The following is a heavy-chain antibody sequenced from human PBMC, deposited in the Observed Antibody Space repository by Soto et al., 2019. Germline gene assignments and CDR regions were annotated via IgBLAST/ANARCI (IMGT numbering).Heavy chain of an antibody. J-gene: IGHJ6*02. V-gene: IGHV3-23*01. Sequence: GGSLSLSCLVSVFTFSNNGMSWVRQAPGKGRGWVASISGAGGRIYNEDTVKGRFTVSRDNSKTSVYLQVNSLSADDTAVYNCAKGHTNENVPYSYYGMDAWGQGTTVTVSS. CDR2: ISGAGGRI. CDR1: VFTFSNNG. CDR3: AKGHTNENVPYSYYGMDA.